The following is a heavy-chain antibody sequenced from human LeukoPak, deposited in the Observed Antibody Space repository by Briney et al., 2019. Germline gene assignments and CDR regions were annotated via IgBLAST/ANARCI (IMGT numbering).Heavy chain of an antibody. D-gene: IGHD2-15*01. CDR3: ARDHCSGGSCYSAVNWFDP. CDR2: INPNSGGT. CDR1: GYTFTGYY. J-gene: IGHJ5*02. Sequence: ASVKVSCKASGYTFTGYYMHWVRQAPGQGLEWMGWINPNSGGTNYAQKFQGRVTMTRDTSISTAYMELSRLRSDDTAVYYCARDHCSGGSCYSAVNWFDPWGQGTLVTVSS. V-gene: IGHV1-2*02.